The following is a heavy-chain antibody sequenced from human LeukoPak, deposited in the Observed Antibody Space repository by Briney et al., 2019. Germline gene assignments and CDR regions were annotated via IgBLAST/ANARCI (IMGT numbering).Heavy chain of an antibody. CDR1: GYTFTSYG. CDR2: ISTYNGHT. Sequence: ASVKVSCKPSGYTFTSYGINWVRRAPGQGLEWMGWISTYNGHTNYAQTLQGRVTMTTDTSTTTAYMELRSLRSDDTAVYYCARHRLPRVYYDRSGYYHDGFDIWGQGTMVAVSS. CDR3: ARHRLPRVYYDRSGYYHDGFDI. D-gene: IGHD3-22*01. V-gene: IGHV1-18*01. J-gene: IGHJ3*02.